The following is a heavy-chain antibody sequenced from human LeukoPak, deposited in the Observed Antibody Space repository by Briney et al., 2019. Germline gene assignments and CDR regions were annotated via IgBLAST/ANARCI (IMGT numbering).Heavy chain of an antibody. J-gene: IGHJ4*02. V-gene: IGHV3-15*01. CDR2: VKSKTHGGTT. Sequence: PGGSLRLSCAASGFTFNDAWMSWVRNAPRQGLEWVGRVKSKTHGGTTEYPAPVKGRFTISRDDSKNTLFLQMNSLKTEDTAVYYCTTERPYFDSWGQGTLVTVSS. CDR1: GFTFNDAW. CDR3: TTERPYFDS.